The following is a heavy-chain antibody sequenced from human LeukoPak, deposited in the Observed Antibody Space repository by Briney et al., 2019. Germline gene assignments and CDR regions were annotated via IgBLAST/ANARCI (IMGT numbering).Heavy chain of an antibody. V-gene: IGHV1-2*02. CDR3: ARDQGLGYSNPEDY. D-gene: IGHD4-11*01. Sequence: ASVKVSCKASGYTFTGYYMHWERQAPGQGLEWMGWINPNSGGTNYAQKFQGRVTMTRDTSISTAYMELSRLRSDDTAVYYCARDQGLGYSNPEDYWGQGTLVTVSS. J-gene: IGHJ4*02. CDR2: INPNSGGT. CDR1: GYTFTGYY.